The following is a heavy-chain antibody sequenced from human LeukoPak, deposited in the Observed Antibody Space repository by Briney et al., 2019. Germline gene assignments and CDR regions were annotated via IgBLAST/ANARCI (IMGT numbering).Heavy chain of an antibody. J-gene: IGHJ6*03. D-gene: IGHD6-6*01. V-gene: IGHV3-48*01. CDR3: ARAHLSSSSTDYMDV. Sequence: HSGGSLRLSCAASGFTFSSYSMNWVRQAPGKGLEWVSYISSSSSTIYYADSVKGRFTISRDNAKNSLYLQMNSLRAEDTAVYYCARAHLSSSSTDYMDVWGKGTTVTVSS. CDR1: GFTFSSYS. CDR2: ISSSSSTI.